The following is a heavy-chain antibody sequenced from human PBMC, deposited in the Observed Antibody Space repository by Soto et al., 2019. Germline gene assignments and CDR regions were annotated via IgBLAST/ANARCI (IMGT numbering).Heavy chain of an antibody. V-gene: IGHV3-23*01. CDR2: ISGSGGST. CDR1: GFTFSSYA. J-gene: IGHJ4*02. D-gene: IGHD6-13*01. CDR3: AKDPSYSSSWPAPFDY. Sequence: EVQLLESGGGLVQPGGSLRLSCAASGFTFSSYAMSWVRQAPGKGLEWVSAISGSGGSTYYADSVKGRFTISSDNSKNTLYLQMNSLRAEDTAVYYCAKDPSYSSSWPAPFDYWGQGTLVTVSS.